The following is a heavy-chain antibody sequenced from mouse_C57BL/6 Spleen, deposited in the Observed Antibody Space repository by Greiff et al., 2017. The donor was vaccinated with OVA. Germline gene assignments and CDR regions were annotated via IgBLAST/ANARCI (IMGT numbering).Heavy chain of an antibody. CDR1: GYTFTSYW. V-gene: IGHV1-55*01. CDR2: IDPDSGST. D-gene: IGHD3-3*01. Sequence: QVQLQQPGAELVKPGASVKLSCKASGYTFTSYWIPWVKQRPGQGLEWIGEIDPDSGSTKYNEKFKSKATLTVDKSSSTAYMQLSSLTSEDSAVYYCARWGDDGADFAYWGQGTLVTV. CDR3: ARWGDDGADFAY. J-gene: IGHJ3*01.